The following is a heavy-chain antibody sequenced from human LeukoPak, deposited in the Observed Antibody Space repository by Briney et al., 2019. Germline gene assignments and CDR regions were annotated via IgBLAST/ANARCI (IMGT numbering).Heavy chain of an antibody. Sequence: AGGSLRLSCAASGLSFSSYAMYWVRQAPGKGLGWVAVIWSDGNNEYYSDSVKGRFTISRDNSNNTLYLEMNSLRAEDTAVYYCARDGLTDSSGYTVIDNWGQGTLVTASS. CDR2: IWSDGNNE. J-gene: IGHJ4*02. CDR3: ARDGLTDSSGYTVIDN. V-gene: IGHV3-33*07. CDR1: GLSFSSYA. D-gene: IGHD3-22*01.